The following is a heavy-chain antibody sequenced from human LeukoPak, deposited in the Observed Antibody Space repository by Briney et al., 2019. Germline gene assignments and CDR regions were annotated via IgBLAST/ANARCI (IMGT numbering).Heavy chain of an antibody. V-gene: IGHV1-18*01. D-gene: IGHD5-24*01. Sequence: ASVRISCKASGYNFPKYGIRWMRQAPGQGLEWMGWISVYNANINYAQKFQGRVTMTTDTSTSTAYMELRSLISDDTAVYYCARGDGDYWGQGTLVTVSS. CDR2: ISVYNANI. CDR1: GYNFPKYG. CDR3: ARGDGDY. J-gene: IGHJ4*02.